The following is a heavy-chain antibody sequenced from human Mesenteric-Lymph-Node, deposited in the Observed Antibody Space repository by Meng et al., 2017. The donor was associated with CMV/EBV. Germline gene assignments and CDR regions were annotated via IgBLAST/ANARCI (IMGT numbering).Heavy chain of an antibody. J-gene: IGHJ5*02. V-gene: IGHV4-34*01. CDR3: ARGKGLNNWFDP. CDR2: INHSGST. CDR1: GGSFSGYY. Sequence: GSLRLSCAVYGGSFSGYYWSWIRQPPGKGLEWIGEINHSGSTNYNPSLKSRVTISVDTSKNQFSLKLSSVTAADTAVYYCARGKGLNNWFDPWGQGTLVTVSS.